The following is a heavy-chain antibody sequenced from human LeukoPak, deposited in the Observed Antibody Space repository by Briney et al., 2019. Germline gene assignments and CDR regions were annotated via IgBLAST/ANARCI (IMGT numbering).Heavy chain of an antibody. CDR1: GFTFSSYA. CDR3: AKDGWFGELSYRNWYFDL. D-gene: IGHD3-10*01. Sequence: GGSLRLSCAASGFTFSSYAMSWVRQAPGKGLEWVSAISGSGGSTYYADSAKGRFTISRDNSKNTLYLQMNSLRAEDTAIYYCAKDGWFGELSYRNWYFDLWGRGTLVTVSA. CDR2: ISGSGGST. J-gene: IGHJ2*01. V-gene: IGHV3-23*01.